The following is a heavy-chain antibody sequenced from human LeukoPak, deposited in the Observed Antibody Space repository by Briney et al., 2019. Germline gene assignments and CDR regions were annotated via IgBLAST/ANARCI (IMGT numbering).Heavy chain of an antibody. CDR3: ARELGYYDSSGYYPYYFDY. CDR1: GYTFTSYG. CDR2: ISAYNGNT. V-gene: IGHV1-18*01. Sequence: ASVKVSCKASGYTFTSYGISWVRQAPGQGLEWMGWISAYNGNTNYAQKLQGRVTMTTDTSTSTAYMELRSLRSDDTAVYYCARELGYYDSSGYYPYYFDYWGQGTLVTVSS. J-gene: IGHJ4*02. D-gene: IGHD3-22*01.